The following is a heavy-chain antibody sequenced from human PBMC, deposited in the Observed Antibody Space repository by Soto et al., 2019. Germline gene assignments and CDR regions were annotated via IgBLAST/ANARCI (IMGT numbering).Heavy chain of an antibody. CDR2: IYYNGRT. Sequence: PSETLSLTCTVSGGSISSDDYYWSWIRQPPGKGLEWIGYIYYNGRTDYNPSLKSRVIISIDASKNQFSLNLNSVSAADTAVYYCARDRSNSPDYFDYWGQGTLVTVSS. J-gene: IGHJ4*02. CDR3: ARDRSNSPDYFDY. V-gene: IGHV4-30-4*01. CDR1: GGSISSDDYY. D-gene: IGHD6-6*01.